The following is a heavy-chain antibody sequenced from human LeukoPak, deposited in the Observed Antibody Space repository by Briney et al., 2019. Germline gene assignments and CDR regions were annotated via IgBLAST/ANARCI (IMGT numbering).Heavy chain of an antibody. Sequence: PGGSLRLSCEASGFTFSAREMNWVRQAPGKGLEWVSSISSTSSHTYYADSLEGRFTISRDNAKNSLYLQMDRLRAEDTAVYFCARLRSTQLRYFDIDYWGQGTLVTVSS. CDR3: ARLRSTQLRYFDIDY. D-gene: IGHD5-24*01. CDR2: ISSTSSHT. CDR1: GFTFSARE. J-gene: IGHJ4*02. V-gene: IGHV3-21*01.